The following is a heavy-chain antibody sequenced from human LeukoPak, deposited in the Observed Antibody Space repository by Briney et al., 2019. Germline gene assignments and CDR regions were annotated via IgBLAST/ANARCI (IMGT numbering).Heavy chain of an antibody. D-gene: IGHD3-22*01. Sequence: GESLKISCKGSGYSFTSYWIGWVRQMPGKGLEWMGIIYPGDSDTRYSPSFQGQVTTSADKSISTAYLQWSSLKASDTAMYYCARCLRYSSGYYPFDAFDIWGQGTMVTVSS. V-gene: IGHV5-51*01. CDR1: GYSFTSYW. CDR3: ARCLRYSSGYYPFDAFDI. J-gene: IGHJ3*02. CDR2: IYPGDSDT.